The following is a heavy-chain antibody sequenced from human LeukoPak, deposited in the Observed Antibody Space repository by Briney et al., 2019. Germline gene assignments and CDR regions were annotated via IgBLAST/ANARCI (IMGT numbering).Heavy chain of an antibody. CDR3: ALKGRTVVDASIDY. Sequence: GRSLRLSCEVSGFTFSSYAMHWLRQAPGKGLEWVAVISYDGSNKYYADSVKGRFTISRDNSKNTLYLQMNSLRAEDTAVYYCALKGRTVVDASIDYWGQGTLVTVSS. V-gene: IGHV3-30*04. D-gene: IGHD3-22*01. CDR1: GFTFSSYA. CDR2: ISYDGSNK. J-gene: IGHJ4*02.